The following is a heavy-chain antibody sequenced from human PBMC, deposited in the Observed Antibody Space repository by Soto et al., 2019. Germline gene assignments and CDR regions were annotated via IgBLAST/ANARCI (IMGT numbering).Heavy chain of an antibody. CDR3: ARNIVVVVDLWYFDL. J-gene: IGHJ2*01. CDR1: GYTFTSYG. CDR2: ISAYNGNT. D-gene: IGHD2-15*01. V-gene: IGHV1-18*01. Sequence: QVQLVQSGAEVKKPGASVKVSCKASGYTFTSYGISWVRQAPGQGLEWMGWISAYNGNTNYAQKLQGRVTMTTDTSTSTAFMELRSLRSDDTAVSYCARNIVVVVDLWYFDLWGRGTLVTVSS.